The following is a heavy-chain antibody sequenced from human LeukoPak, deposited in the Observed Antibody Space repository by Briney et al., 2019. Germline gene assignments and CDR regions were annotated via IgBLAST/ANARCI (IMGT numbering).Heavy chain of an antibody. Sequence: GRSLRLSCAASGFTFSSYAMHWVRQAPGKGLEWVAVISYDGSNKYYADSVKGRFTISRDNSKNTLYLQMNSLRAEDTAVYYCARDLGVVVVAAPDYWGQGTLVTVSS. CDR2: ISYDGSNK. J-gene: IGHJ4*02. D-gene: IGHD2-15*01. CDR1: GFTFSSYA. V-gene: IGHV3-30-3*01. CDR3: ARDLGVVVVAAPDY.